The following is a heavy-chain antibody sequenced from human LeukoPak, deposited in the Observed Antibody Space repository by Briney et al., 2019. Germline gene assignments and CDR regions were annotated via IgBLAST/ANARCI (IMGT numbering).Heavy chain of an antibody. CDR3: ARASSAAGPFDY. CDR2: IYYSGST. CDR1: GGSISSGGYS. Sequence: SETLSLTCTVSGGSISSGGYSWSWIRQHPGKGLEWIGYIYYSGSTYYNPSLKSRVTISVDTSKNQFSLKLSSVTAADTAVYYCARASSAAGPFDYWGQGTLVTVSS. D-gene: IGHD6-13*01. V-gene: IGHV4-31*03. J-gene: IGHJ4*02.